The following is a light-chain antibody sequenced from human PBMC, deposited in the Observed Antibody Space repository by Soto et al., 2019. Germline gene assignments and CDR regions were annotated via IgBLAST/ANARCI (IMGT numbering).Light chain of an antibody. CDR1: QSVSNNY. Sequence: ILLTQSPCTLALSPGERATLSCRASQSVSNNYLAWYQQKPGHAPSLLIYGASNRATGIPDRLSGSGSGTDFTLTISRLEPEDFSVYYCQQYGSSGTFGQGTKVDIK. CDR3: QQYGSSGT. J-gene: IGKJ1*01. CDR2: GAS. V-gene: IGKV3-20*01.